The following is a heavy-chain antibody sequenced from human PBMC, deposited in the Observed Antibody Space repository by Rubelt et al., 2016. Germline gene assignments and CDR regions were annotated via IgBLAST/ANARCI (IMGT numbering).Heavy chain of an antibody. D-gene: IGHD3-22*01. CDR3: ARDGYHYDSSGHYAPGYAFGV. CDR2: FSGNGVNT. CDR1: GFPFSSYA. J-gene: IGHJ3*01. V-gene: IGHV3-23*01. Sequence: GGGLVQPGGSLRLSCAASGFPFSSYAMGWFRQAPGKGLEWDSAFSGNGVNTHYADSVKGRFPISRDNSKNTLSLQINRLRGEDMAVYYCARDGYHYDSSGHYAPGYAFGVWGQGTMFTVS.